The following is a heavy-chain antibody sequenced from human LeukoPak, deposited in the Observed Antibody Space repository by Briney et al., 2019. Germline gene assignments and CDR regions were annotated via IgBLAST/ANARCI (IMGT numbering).Heavy chain of an antibody. J-gene: IGHJ4*02. Sequence: GGSLRLSCAASGFTSDNYRMSWVRQAPGKGLEWVSTVNADGGNTYYADSVKGRFTISRDNSKSTLILQMNSLRVGDTALYYCTKRVKYGGTWDHFADWGQGTPVTVSS. CDR3: TKRVKYGGTWDHFAD. D-gene: IGHD1-26*01. V-gene: IGHV3-23*01. CDR1: GFTSDNYR. CDR2: VNADGGNT.